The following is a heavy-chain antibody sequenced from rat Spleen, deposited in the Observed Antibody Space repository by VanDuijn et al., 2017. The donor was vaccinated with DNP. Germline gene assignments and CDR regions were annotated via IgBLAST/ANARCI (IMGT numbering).Heavy chain of an antibody. CDR2: IHSDGSST. V-gene: IGHV5-7*01. CDR1: GFTFSDYN. Sequence: EVRLVESGGALVQPGRSLKLSCAASGFTFSDYNMAWVRQAPKKGLEWVTTIHSDGSSTYYRDSVRGRFTISRDNAKNSLYLQMDSLRSEDTATYYCTSPVPSGHYVMDAWGQGTSVTVSS. CDR3: TSPVPSGHYVMDA. J-gene: IGHJ4*01. D-gene: IGHD4-3*01.